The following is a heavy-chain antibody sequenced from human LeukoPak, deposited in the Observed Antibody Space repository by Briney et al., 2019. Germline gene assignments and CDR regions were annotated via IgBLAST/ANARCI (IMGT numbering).Heavy chain of an antibody. D-gene: IGHD6-13*01. CDR2: IYYSGST. CDR3: ARDQVGAAAGAASAFDI. V-gene: IGHV4-59*01. Sequence: SETLSLTCTVSGGSISSYYWSWIRQPPGKGLEWIGYIYYSGSTNYNPSLKSRVTISVDTSKNQFSLKLSSVTAADTAVYYCARDQVGAAAGAASAFDIWGQGTMVTVST. J-gene: IGHJ3*02. CDR1: GGSISSYY.